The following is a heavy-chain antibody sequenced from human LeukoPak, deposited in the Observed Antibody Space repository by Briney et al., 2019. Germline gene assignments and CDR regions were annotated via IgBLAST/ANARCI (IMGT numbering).Heavy chain of an antibody. CDR2: ISSSGSTI. V-gene: IGHV3-11*01. Sequence: GGSLRLSCAASGFTFSDYYMSWIRQAPGRGLEWVSYISSSGSTIYYADSVKGRFTISRDNAKNSLYLQMNSLRAEDTAVYYCARNRRGQWLVLDYFDYWGQGTLVTVSS. CDR1: GFTFSDYY. J-gene: IGHJ4*02. CDR3: ARNRRGQWLVLDYFDY. D-gene: IGHD6-19*01.